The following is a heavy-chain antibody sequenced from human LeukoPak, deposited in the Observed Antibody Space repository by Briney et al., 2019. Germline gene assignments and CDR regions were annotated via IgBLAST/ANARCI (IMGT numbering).Heavy chain of an antibody. CDR2: ISYDGSNK. Sequence: PGGSLRLSCAASGFTFSSYGMHWVRQAPGKGLEWVAVISYDGSNKYYADSVKGRFTICRDNYKNTLYLQMNSLRAEDTAVYYCAKNADFDYWGQGTLVTVSS. CDR1: GFTFSSYG. D-gene: IGHD2-8*01. J-gene: IGHJ4*02. V-gene: IGHV3-30*18. CDR3: AKNADFDY.